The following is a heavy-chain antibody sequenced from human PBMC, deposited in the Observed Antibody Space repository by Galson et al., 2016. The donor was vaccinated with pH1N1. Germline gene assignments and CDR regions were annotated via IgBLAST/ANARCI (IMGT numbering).Heavy chain of an antibody. D-gene: IGHD3-3*01. CDR1: GASISSRSYY. CDR3: AKVSNSGDFWSGYYIDD. J-gene: IGHJ4*02. V-gene: IGHV4-39*07. Sequence: SETLSLTCTVSGASISSRSYYWAWIRQPPGKGLEWIGSIYYSGSTYYNPSLKSRVTISEDTSRNQFSLKLSSVTAADTAMFYCAKVSNSGDFWSGYYIDDWGPGTVVTGSS. CDR2: IYYSGST.